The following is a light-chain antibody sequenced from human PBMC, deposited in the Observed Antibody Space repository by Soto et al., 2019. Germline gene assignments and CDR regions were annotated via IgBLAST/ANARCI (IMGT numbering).Light chain of an antibody. CDR2: KVS. V-gene: IGKV2-30*01. Sequence: MTPSPLSLPCTLGQPASSSCRWWPSPLYSDGNTYLSWFQQRPPQYPRRLLYKVSNRDSGVPDRFSGSGSGTAFTLKISRVEAADVGVYYCMQGTHWPWTFGQGTKVDIK. J-gene: IGKJ1*01. CDR3: MQGTHWPWT. CDR1: PSPLYSDGNTY.